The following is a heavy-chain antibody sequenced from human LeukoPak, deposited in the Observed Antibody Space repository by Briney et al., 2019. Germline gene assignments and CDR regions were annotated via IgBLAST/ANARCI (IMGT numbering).Heavy chain of an antibody. D-gene: IGHD3-22*01. V-gene: IGHV1-8*01. Sequence: ASVKVSCKASGYTFTSYDINWVRQAPGQGLEWMGWMNPNSGNTGYAQKFQGRVTMTRNTSISTAYMELSSLRSEDTAVYYCARILYYDSSGYYGNDAFDIWGQGTMVTVSS. CDR3: ARILYYDSSGYYGNDAFDI. CDR2: MNPNSGNT. CDR1: GYTFTSYD. J-gene: IGHJ3*02.